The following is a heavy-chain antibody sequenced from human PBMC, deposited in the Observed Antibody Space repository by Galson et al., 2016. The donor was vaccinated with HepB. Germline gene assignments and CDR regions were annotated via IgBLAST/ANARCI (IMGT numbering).Heavy chain of an antibody. V-gene: IGHV1-24*01. CDR1: GYTLSELS. Sequence: SVKVSCKVSGYTLSELSMHWVRQAPGKGLEWMGGFDPEDGETIYAQKFQGRVTMTEDTSTDTAYMELSSLRSGDTAVYCCAEKRDYDFWSGYEKWGQGTLVTVSS. D-gene: IGHD3-3*01. CDR3: AEKRDYDFWSGYEK. J-gene: IGHJ4*02. CDR2: FDPEDGET.